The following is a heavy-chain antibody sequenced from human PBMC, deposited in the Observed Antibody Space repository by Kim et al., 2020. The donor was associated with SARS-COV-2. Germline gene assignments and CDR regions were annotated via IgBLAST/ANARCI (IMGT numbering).Heavy chain of an antibody. Sequence: SETLSLTCAVSGYSISSSNWWGWIRQPPGKGLEWIGYIYYSGSTYYNPSLKSRVTMSVDTSKNQFSLKLSSVTAVDTAVYYCASYYYDSSGYYGPLRYPEDWYFDLWGRGTLVTVSS. J-gene: IGHJ2*01. CDR2: IYYSGST. CDR3: ASYYYDSSGYYGPLRYPEDWYFDL. V-gene: IGHV4-28*01. D-gene: IGHD3-22*01. CDR1: GYSISSSNW.